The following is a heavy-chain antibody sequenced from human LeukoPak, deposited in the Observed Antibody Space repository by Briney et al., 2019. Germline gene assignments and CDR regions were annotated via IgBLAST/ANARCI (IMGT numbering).Heavy chain of an antibody. CDR2: ISGSGGST. CDR1: GFTFSSYA. D-gene: IGHD3-3*01. Sequence: GGSLRLSCAASGFTFSSYAMSWVRQAPGKGLEWVSAISGSGGSTYYADSVKGRFTISRDNSKNTLYLQMNSLRAEDTAVYYCAKYTGVLEWFQTYNWFDPWGQGTLVTVSS. CDR3: AKYTGVLEWFQTYNWFDP. J-gene: IGHJ5*02. V-gene: IGHV3-23*01.